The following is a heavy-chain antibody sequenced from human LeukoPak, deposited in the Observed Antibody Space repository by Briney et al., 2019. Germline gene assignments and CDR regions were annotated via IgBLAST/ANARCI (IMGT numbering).Heavy chain of an antibody. J-gene: IGHJ4*02. Sequence: KTSETLSLTSTVSGGSISSGDYYWSWIRQPPGKGLEWIGYIYYSGSTYYNPSLKSRVTISVDTSKNQFSLKLSSVTAADTAVYYCARDLLNEGNHLDYWGQGTLVTVSS. V-gene: IGHV4-30-4*01. CDR3: ARDLLNEGNHLDY. D-gene: IGHD4-23*01. CDR1: GGSISSGDYY. CDR2: IYYSGST.